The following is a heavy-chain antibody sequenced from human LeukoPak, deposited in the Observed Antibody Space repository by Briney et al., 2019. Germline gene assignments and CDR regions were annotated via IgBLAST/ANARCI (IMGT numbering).Heavy chain of an antibody. J-gene: IGHJ4*02. Sequence: GGSLRLSCAASGFTFSDYYMSWIRQAPGKGLEWVSYISSRGSTIYYADSVKGRFTISRDNAKNSLYLQMNSLRAEDTAVYYCARDLEAVAGYFDYWGQGTLVTVSS. V-gene: IGHV3-11*01. CDR3: ARDLEAVAGYFDY. CDR1: GFTFSDYY. CDR2: ISSRGSTI. D-gene: IGHD6-19*01.